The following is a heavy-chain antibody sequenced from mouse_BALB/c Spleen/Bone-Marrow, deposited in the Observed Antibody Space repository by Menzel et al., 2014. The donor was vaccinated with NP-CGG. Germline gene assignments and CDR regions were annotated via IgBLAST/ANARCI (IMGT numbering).Heavy chain of an antibody. CDR2: ISNLAYSI. J-gene: IGHJ1*01. D-gene: IGHD1-1*01. Sequence: EVKLVESGGGLVQPGGSRKLSCAASGFTFGDYGMAWVRQAPGKGPEWVAFISNLAYSIYYADTVTGRFTISRENAKNTLYLEMSSLRSEDTAMYYCARDYYGSSYWYFDVWGAGTTVTVSS. CDR3: ARDYYGSSYWYFDV. V-gene: IGHV5-15*02. CDR1: GFTFGDYG.